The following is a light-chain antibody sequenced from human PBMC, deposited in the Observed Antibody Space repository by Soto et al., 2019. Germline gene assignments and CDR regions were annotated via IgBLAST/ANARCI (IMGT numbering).Light chain of an antibody. CDR3: QQRSNWPPLT. Sequence: EIVLTQSPATLSLSPGERATLSCRASQSVSSSLAWYQQKPGQAPRLLIYDASNRATGIPARFSGSGSGTDFTLTISSLEHEDSAVYYCQQRSNWPPLTFGQGTKLEIK. V-gene: IGKV3-11*01. CDR2: DAS. CDR1: QSVSSS. J-gene: IGKJ2*01.